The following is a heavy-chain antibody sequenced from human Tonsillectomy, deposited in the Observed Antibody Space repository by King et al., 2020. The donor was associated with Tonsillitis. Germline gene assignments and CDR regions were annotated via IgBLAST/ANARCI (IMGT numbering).Heavy chain of an antibody. Sequence: QVQLVESGAEVKKPGASVKVSCTASGYTFTSYGISWVRQAPGQGLEWMGWISAYNGNTNYAQKLQGRVTMTTDTSTSTAYMELRSLRSDDTAVYYCASSGTMVRGVITPWFDPWGQGTLVTVSS. D-gene: IGHD3-10*01. J-gene: IGHJ5*02. CDR2: ISAYNGNT. CDR3: ASSGTMVRGVITPWFDP. CDR1: GYTFTSYG. V-gene: IGHV1-18*01.